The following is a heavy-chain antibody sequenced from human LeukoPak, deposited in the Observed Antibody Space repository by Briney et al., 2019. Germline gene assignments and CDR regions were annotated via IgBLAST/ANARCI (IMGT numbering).Heavy chain of an antibody. Sequence: GGSLRLSCAASGLSFSDHYVDWVRQAPGKGLEWVGRIRDKANSHTTEYAASVEGRFTISKGDSKNSLYLQMNSLKTDDTAVYYCTRGFCSGGTCYSGDYLGQGTLVTVSS. D-gene: IGHD2-15*01. CDR1: GLSFSDHY. CDR2: IRDKANSHTT. V-gene: IGHV3-72*01. J-gene: IGHJ4*02. CDR3: TRGFCSGGTCYSGDY.